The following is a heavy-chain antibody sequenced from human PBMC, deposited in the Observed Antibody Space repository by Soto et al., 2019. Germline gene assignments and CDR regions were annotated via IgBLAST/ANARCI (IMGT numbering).Heavy chain of an antibody. CDR2: IYWDDAK. Sequence: QITLTESGPTLVKPTQTLTLTCTFSGISLTNSGVGVSWIRQPPGKALEWLAVIYWDDAKHFSPSQKSRLTITRDTSRDQVVLTLTHMDPVDSATYFCALMAFDLYGMDVWCQGTTVIVSS. CDR3: ALMAFDLYGMDV. V-gene: IGHV2-5*02. CDR1: GISLTNSGVG. J-gene: IGHJ6*02. D-gene: IGHD3-9*01.